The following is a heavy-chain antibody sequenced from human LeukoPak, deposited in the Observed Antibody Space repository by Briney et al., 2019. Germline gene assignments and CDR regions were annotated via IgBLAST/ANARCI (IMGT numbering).Heavy chain of an antibody. J-gene: IGHJ4*02. V-gene: IGHV4-38-2*02. CDR3: ARPAHSSSGRGVDY. CDR1: GYSISSGYY. CDR2: IYHSGST. D-gene: IGHD6-13*01. Sequence: SEALSLTCTVSGYSISSGYYWGWIRQPPGKGLEWIGSIYHSGSTYYNPSLKSRVTISVDTSKNQFSLKLSSVTAADTAVSYCARPAHSSSGRGVDYWGQGTLVTVS.